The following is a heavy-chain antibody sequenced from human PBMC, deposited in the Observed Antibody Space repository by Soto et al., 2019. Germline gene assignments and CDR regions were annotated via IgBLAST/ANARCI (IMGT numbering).Heavy chain of an antibody. J-gene: IGHJ4*02. Sequence: DVQLVESGGGLVQPGRSLRLSCAASGFTFDDYAMHWVRQAPGKGLEWVSGISWNSGSIGYADSVKGRFTISRDNAKNSLYLQMNSLRAEDTALYYCAKGYSSSWNYFDYWGQGTLVTVSS. CDR1: GFTFDDYA. V-gene: IGHV3-9*01. CDR3: AKGYSSSWNYFDY. CDR2: ISWNSGSI. D-gene: IGHD6-13*01.